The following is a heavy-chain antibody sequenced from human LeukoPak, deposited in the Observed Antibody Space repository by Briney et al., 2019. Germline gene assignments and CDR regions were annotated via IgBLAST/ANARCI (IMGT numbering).Heavy chain of an antibody. Sequence: PGGSLRLSCAASGFTFSSYVMSWVRQAPGKGLEWVSSISGSGGSTHYADSVKGRFTISRDNSKNTLYLQMNSLRAEDTAVYYCAKAKSPLTTGGDAFDIWGQGTMVTVSS. D-gene: IGHD1-14*01. J-gene: IGHJ3*02. CDR1: GFTFSSYV. V-gene: IGHV3-23*01. CDR2: ISGSGGST. CDR3: AKAKSPLTTGGDAFDI.